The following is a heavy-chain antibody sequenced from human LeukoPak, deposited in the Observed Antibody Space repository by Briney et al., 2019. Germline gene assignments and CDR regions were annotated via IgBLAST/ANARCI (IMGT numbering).Heavy chain of an antibody. CDR3: ASSFCSTSSCYPSRWSPYELDV. J-gene: IGHJ6*02. Sequence: SETLSLTCAVSSGSFTGYFWGWIRQPPGKGLEWIGEIDHSGSTRYNPSRTTRVTMSVDTSKGLFSLKLTAVTSADSAVYYCASSFCSTSSCYPSRWSPYELDVWGQGTTVIVSS. CDR1: SGSFTGYF. V-gene: IGHV4-34*01. CDR2: IDHSGST. D-gene: IGHD2-2*01.